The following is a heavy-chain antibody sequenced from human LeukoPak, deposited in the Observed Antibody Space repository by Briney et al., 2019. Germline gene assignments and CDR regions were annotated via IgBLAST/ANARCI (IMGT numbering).Heavy chain of an antibody. CDR3: ARASSSRGWFDP. CDR1: GGSFNGYY. D-gene: IGHD6-13*01. V-gene: IGHV4-34*01. J-gene: IGHJ5*02. CDR2: INHSGGT. Sequence: SETLSLTCAVYGGSFNGYYWSWIRQPPGKGLEWIGEINHSGGTNYNPSLKSRVTISVDTSKNQFSLKLSSVTAADTAVYYCARASSSRGWFDPWGQGTLVTVSS.